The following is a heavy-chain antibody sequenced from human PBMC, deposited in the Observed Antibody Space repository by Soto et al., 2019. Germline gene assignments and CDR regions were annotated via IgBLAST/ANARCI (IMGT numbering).Heavy chain of an antibody. CDR3: ANSGAAADLDAFDI. D-gene: IGHD6-13*01. CDR2: LSWNSGII. J-gene: IGHJ3*02. Sequence: GGSLRLSCAASGFTFDDYAMHWVRQAPGKGLEWVSGLSWNSGIIGYSDSVRGRFTISRDNAQNSLYLQMNSLRAEDTALYYCANSGAAADLDAFDIWGKGTMVPVSS. CDR1: GFTFDDYA. V-gene: IGHV3-9*01.